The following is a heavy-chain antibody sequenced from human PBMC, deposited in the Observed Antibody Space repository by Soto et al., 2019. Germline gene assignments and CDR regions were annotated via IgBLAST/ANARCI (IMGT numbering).Heavy chain of an antibody. Sequence: DVQLVESGGGLVQPGRSLRLSCAASGFTFDDYAMHWVRQAPGKGLEWVSGISWNSGSIGYADSVKGRFTISRDNAKNSLYLQMNSLRAEDTALYYCAKDIRRDGYNYDYWGQGTLVTVSS. J-gene: IGHJ4*02. CDR2: ISWNSGSI. V-gene: IGHV3-9*01. CDR1: GFTFDDYA. CDR3: AKDIRRDGYNYDY. D-gene: IGHD5-12*01.